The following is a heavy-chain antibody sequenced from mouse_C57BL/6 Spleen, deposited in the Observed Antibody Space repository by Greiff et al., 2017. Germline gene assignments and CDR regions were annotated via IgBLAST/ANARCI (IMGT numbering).Heavy chain of an antibody. Sequence: QVQLQQSGAELMKPGASVKLSCKATGYTFTGYWIEWVKQRPGHGLEWIGEILPGSGSTNYNEKFKGKATFTADTSSNTAYMQLSSLTTEDSAIYYCASYYGSSYDWFAYWGQGTLVTVSA. CDR3: ASYYGSSYDWFAY. V-gene: IGHV1-9*01. CDR1: GYTFTGYW. CDR2: ILPGSGST. J-gene: IGHJ3*01. D-gene: IGHD1-1*01.